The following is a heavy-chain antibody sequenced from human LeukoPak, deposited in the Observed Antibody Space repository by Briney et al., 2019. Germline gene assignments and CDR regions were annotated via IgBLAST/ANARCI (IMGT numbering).Heavy chain of an antibody. J-gene: IGHJ5*02. CDR2: MNPNSGNT. D-gene: IGHD2-2*01. CDR3: ARGMPYTNNWFDP. CDR1: GYTFTSYD. V-gene: IGHV1-8*01. Sequence: ASVKVSCKTSGYTFTSYDVNWVRQATGQGLEWMGWMNPNSGNTGYAQKFQGRVTMTRNTSISTAYMELSSLRSEDTAVYYCARGMPYTNNWFDPWGQGTLVAVSS.